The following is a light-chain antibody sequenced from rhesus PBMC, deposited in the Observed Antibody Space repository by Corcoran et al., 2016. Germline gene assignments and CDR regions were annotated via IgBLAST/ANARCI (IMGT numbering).Light chain of an antibody. CDR1: QSISRH. CDR2: GAS. Sequence: EIVMTQSPATLALSPGERATLSCRASQSISRHLAWYQQKLGQAPRLLIYGASTRATCIPDRFSGSESGTEFTLTITRLEPEDVGVYFCLQTSHWPQYIFGQGTKVEIK. J-gene: IGKJ2*01. V-gene: IGKV3-24*04. CDR3: LQTSHWPQYI.